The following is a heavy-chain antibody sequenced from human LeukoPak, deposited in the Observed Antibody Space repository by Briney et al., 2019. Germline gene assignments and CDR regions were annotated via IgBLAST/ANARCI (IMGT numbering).Heavy chain of an antibody. CDR3: AREGPDWLLLNYYFDY. CDR1: GYTFTSYY. Sequence: ASVKVSCKASGYTFTSYYMHWVRQAPGQGLEWMGIINPSGGSTSYAQKFQGRVTMTTDTSTSTAYMELRSLRSDDTAVYYCAREGPDWLLLNYYFDYWGQGTLVTVSS. CDR2: INPSGGST. V-gene: IGHV1-46*01. J-gene: IGHJ4*02. D-gene: IGHD3-9*01.